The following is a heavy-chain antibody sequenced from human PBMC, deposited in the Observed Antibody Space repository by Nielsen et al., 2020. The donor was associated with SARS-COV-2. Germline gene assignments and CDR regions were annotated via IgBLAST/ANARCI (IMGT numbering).Heavy chain of an antibody. V-gene: IGHV3-30*03. Sequence: GESLKISCAASGFTFTNYGMHWVRQAPGKGLEWVALISYDGDDKYYADSVKGRFTISRDNAKNSLYLQMNSLRAEDTALYHCARAGYCSSTSCYAYYYYGMDVWGQGTTVTVSS. D-gene: IGHD2-2*01. J-gene: IGHJ6*02. CDR3: ARAGYCSSTSCYAYYYYGMDV. CDR1: GFTFTNYG. CDR2: ISYDGDDK.